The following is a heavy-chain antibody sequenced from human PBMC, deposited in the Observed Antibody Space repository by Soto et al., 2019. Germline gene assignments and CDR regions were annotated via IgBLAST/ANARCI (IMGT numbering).Heavy chain of an antibody. V-gene: IGHV4-59*08. CDR1: GGSISSYY. Sequence: SETLSLTCTVSGGSISSYYWSWIRQSPGKGLEWIGYIYYSGSTNYNPSLKSRVTISVDTSKNQFSLKLSSVTAADTAVYYCARPLTMVRGVIIGYYYMDVWGKGTTVTVS. CDR3: ARPLTMVRGVIIGYYYMDV. J-gene: IGHJ6*03. CDR2: IYYSGST. D-gene: IGHD3-10*01.